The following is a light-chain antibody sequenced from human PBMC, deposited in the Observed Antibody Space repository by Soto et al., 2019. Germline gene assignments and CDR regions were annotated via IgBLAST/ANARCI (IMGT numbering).Light chain of an antibody. J-gene: IGLJ1*01. CDR2: DVT. CDR1: TSDVGSYDY. V-gene: IGLV2-11*01. CDR3: CSYAGDFYV. Sequence: QSALTQPRSVSGSPGQSVAISCTGTTSDVGSYDYVSWYQQHPGKAPELIIFDVTKRPSGVPDRFSGSKSGNTASLTISGLPAEDEADYFCCSYAGDFYVFGSGTKLTVL.